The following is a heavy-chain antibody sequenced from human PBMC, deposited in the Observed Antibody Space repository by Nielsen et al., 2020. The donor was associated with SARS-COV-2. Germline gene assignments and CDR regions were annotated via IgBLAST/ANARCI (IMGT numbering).Heavy chain of an antibody. CDR1: GGSISSYY. CDR3: ARSVASRPVYAFDI. CDR2: IYYSGST. J-gene: IGHJ3*02. D-gene: IGHD5/OR15-5a*01. Sequence: SETLSLTCTVSGGSISSYYWSWIRQPPGKGLEWIGYIYYSGSTNYNPSLKSRVTISVDTSKNQFSLKLGSVTAADAAVYYCARSVASRPVYAFDIWGRGTMVTVSS. V-gene: IGHV4-59*08.